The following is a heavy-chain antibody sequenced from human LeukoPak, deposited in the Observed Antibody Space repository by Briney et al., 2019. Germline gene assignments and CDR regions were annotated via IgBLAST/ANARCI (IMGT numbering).Heavy chain of an antibody. D-gene: IGHD5-18*01. CDR2: INHSGST. CDR3: AREHHSYGFGKAKREYYYGMDV. Sequence: SETLSLTCAVYGGSFSGYYWGWIRQPPGKGLEWIGEINHSGSTNYNPSLKSRVTISVDTSKNQFSLKLSSVTAADTAVYYCAREHHSYGFGKAKREYYYGMDVWGQGTTVTVSS. J-gene: IGHJ6*02. CDR1: GGSFSGYY. V-gene: IGHV4-34*01.